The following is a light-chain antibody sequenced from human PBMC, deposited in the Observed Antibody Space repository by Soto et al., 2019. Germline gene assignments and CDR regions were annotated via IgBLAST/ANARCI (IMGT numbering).Light chain of an antibody. Sequence: EIVLTQSPGTLSLSPGERATLSCRASQSVTSGDLAWYQQKPGQAPRLLMYGASRRITGVPDRFSGSGSGIDFTLTISRLEHEDFAVYYCQQYGNFPRTFGQGTKVEIK. V-gene: IGKV3-20*01. J-gene: IGKJ1*01. CDR3: QQYGNFPRT. CDR2: GAS. CDR1: QSVTSGD.